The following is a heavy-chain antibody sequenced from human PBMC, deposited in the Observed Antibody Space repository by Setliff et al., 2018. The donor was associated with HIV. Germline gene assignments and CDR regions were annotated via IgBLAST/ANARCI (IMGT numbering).Heavy chain of an antibody. D-gene: IGHD4-17*01. Sequence: ASVKVSCKASGYTFTNYGINWVRQAPGQGLEWMGWISGYNGDTNYAQKLQGRVTMTTDTSTNTAYMELSSLRSEDTAVYYCARAYRPMGYGDRFDYWGQGILVTVSS. CDR3: ARAYRPMGYGDRFDY. J-gene: IGHJ4*02. CDR1: GYTFTNYG. CDR2: ISGYNGDT. V-gene: IGHV1-18*01.